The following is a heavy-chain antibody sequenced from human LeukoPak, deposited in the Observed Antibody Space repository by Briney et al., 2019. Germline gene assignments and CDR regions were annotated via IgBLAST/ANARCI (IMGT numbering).Heavy chain of an antibody. CDR1: GFTFSSHW. D-gene: IGHD1-14*01. Sequence: GRSLRLSCAASGFTFSSHWMHWVRQAPGKGLGWVSLITSGGSSTTYADSVKGRFTISRDKAKNTLYLQMNSLRAEDTAVYYCARRNYFGMDVWGQGTTVTVSS. J-gene: IGHJ6*02. CDR3: ARRNYFGMDV. V-gene: IGHV3-74*01. CDR2: ITSGGSST.